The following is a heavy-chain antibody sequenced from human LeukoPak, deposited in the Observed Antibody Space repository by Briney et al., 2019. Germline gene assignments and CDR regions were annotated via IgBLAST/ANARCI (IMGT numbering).Heavy chain of an antibody. V-gene: IGHV1-2*02. Sequence: GASVKVSCKASGYTFTDYYMHWVRQAPGQGLEWMGWINPNSGGTNYGQTFQGRVTMTRDTSISTAYMELRRLRSDDTAVYYCAREALTSKAHDLWGPGTLVTVSS. D-gene: IGHD1-14*01. CDR1: GYTFTDYY. CDR2: INPNSGGT. CDR3: AREALTSKAHDL. J-gene: IGHJ2*01.